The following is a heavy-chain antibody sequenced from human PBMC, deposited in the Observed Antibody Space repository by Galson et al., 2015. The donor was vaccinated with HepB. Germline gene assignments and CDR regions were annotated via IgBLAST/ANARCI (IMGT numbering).Heavy chain of an antibody. J-gene: IGHJ4*02. CDR1: GGTFSSYA. CDR3: AGRRWSQTQYYFDY. V-gene: IGHV1-69*13. D-gene: IGHD4-23*01. Sequence: SVKVSCKASGGTFSSYAISWVRQAPGQGLEWMGGIIPIFGTANYAQKFQGRVTITADESTSTAYMELSSLRSEDTAVYYCAGRRWSQTQYYFDYWGQGTLVTVSS. CDR2: IIPIFGTA.